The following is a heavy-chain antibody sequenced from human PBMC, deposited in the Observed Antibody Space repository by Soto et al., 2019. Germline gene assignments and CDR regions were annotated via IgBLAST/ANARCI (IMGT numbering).Heavy chain of an antibody. CDR1: GGSMRNVY. V-gene: IGHV4-59*01. D-gene: IGHD2-15*01. CDR3: ARAHAPTLPFDY. Sequence: PSETLSLTCTVSGGSMRNVYWSWIRQPPGKRLEWIGFIFHSGNAKYNPSLKSRVTISIDTSKSQFSLSLHSVTAADTAVYFCARAHAPTLPFDYWGLGTLVTVS. CDR2: IFHSGNA. J-gene: IGHJ4*01.